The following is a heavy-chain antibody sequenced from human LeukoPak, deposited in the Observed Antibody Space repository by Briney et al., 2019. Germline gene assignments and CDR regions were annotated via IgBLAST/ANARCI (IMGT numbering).Heavy chain of an antibody. V-gene: IGHV3-73*01. J-gene: IGHJ4*02. D-gene: IGHD2-15*01. CDR3: TIVVVAAKVY. CDR1: GFTFSGSA. CDR2: IRSKANSYAT. Sequence: TGGSLRLSCAASGFTFSGSAMHWVRQASGKGLEWVGRIRSKANSYATAYAASVKGRFTISRDDSKNTAYLQMNSLKTEDTAVYYCTIVVVAAKVYWGQGTLVTVSS.